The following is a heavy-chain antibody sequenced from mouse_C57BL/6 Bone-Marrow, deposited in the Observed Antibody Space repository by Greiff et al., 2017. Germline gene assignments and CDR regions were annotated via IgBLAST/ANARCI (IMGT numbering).Heavy chain of an antibody. V-gene: IGHV7-3*01. J-gene: IGHJ2*01. CDR1: GFTFTDYY. CDR3: ARYPLPRYYYGSSPYYFDY. CDR2: IRNKANGYTT. Sequence: EVQVVESGGGLVQPGGSLSLSCAASGFTFTDYYMSWVRQPPGKALEWLGFIRNKANGYTTEYSASVKGRFTISRDNSQSILYLQMNALRAEDSATYYCARYPLPRYYYGSSPYYFDYWGQGTTLTVSS. D-gene: IGHD1-1*01.